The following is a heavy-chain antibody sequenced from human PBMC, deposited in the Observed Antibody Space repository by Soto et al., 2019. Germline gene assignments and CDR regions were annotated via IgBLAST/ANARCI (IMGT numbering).Heavy chain of an antibody. CDR1: GFTFSNYW. CDR3: ARGIDFYFDL. J-gene: IGHJ2*01. V-gene: IGHV3-74*01. CDR2: VNSDESSR. Sequence: EVQLVESGGDLVQPGGSLSLSCVASGFTFSNYWMHWVRQAPGKGLEWVSRVNSDESSRAYADSVKRRFISSRDKDKNSLSLEMNSLRAEDTAVYYCARGIDFYFDLWGRGTLVTVSS.